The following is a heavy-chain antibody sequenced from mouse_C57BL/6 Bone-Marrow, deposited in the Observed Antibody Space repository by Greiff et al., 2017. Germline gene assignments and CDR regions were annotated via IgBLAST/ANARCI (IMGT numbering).Heavy chain of an antibody. J-gene: IGHJ2*01. V-gene: IGHV2-2*01. Sequence: VKVVESGPGLVQPSQSQSITCTVSGFSLTSYGVHWVRQSPGKGLEWLGVIWSGGSTDYNAAFISRLSISKDNSKSQVFFKMNSLQADDTAIYYCARTHYGNLDYWGQGTTLTVSS. CDR2: IWSGGST. D-gene: IGHD2-1*01. CDR1: GFSLTSYG. CDR3: ARTHYGNLDY.